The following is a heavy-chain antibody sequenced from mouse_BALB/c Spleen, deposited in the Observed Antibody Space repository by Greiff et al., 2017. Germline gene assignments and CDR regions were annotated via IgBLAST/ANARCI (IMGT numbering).Heavy chain of an antibody. V-gene: IGHV1S22*01. CDR1: GYTFTSYW. Sequence: LQQSGAELARPGASVKLSCKASGYTFTSYWMHWVKQRPGQGLEWIGNIYPGSGSTNYDEKFKSKATLTVDTSSSTAYMQLSSLTSEDSAVYYCTRPYYCGSSWFAYWGQGTLVTVSA. CDR3: TRPYYCGSSWFAY. J-gene: IGHJ3*01. D-gene: IGHD1-1*01. CDR2: IYPGSGST.